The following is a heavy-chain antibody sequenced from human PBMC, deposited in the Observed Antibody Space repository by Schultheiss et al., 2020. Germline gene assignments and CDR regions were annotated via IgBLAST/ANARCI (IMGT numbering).Heavy chain of an antibody. V-gene: IGHV4-31*03. D-gene: IGHD5-12*01. CDR3: ARDVGSSDYEDY. CDR1: GGSISSGGYY. J-gene: IGHJ4*02. Sequence: SETLSLTCTVSGGSISSGGYYWSWIRQHPGKGLEWIGYIYYSGSTYYNPSLKSRVTISVDTSKNQFSLKLSSVTAADTAVYYCARDVGSSDYEDYWGQGTLVTVSS. CDR2: IYYSGST.